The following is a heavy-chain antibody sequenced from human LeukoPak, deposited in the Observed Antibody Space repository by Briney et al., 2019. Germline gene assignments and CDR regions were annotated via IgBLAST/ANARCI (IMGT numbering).Heavy chain of an antibody. V-gene: IGHV4-34*01. CDR3: ARPLGYDLNCFDP. CDR1: GGSFSGYY. D-gene: IGHD2-2*01. Sequence: SETLSLTCTVSGGSFSGYYWTWIRQPPGKGLEWIGQINHSGSTRYNPPLKSRVTISADRSKSQFSLTLNSVTAADTAVYYCARPLGYDLNCFDPWGPGTLVTVSS. CDR2: INHSGST. J-gene: IGHJ5*02.